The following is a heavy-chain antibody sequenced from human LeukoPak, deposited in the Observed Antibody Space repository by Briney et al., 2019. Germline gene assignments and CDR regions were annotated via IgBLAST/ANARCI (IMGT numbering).Heavy chain of an antibody. D-gene: IGHD3-16*01. CDR1: GFTFSDYY. CDR2: ISSSGSTI. V-gene: IGHV3-11*01. CDR3: ARAAGGSIMIIDY. Sequence: GGSLRLSCAASGFTFSDYYMSWIRQAPGKGLEWVSYISSSGSTISYADSVKGRFTISRDNAENSLYLQMNSLRAEDTAVYYCARAAGGSIMIIDYWGQGTLVTVSS. J-gene: IGHJ4*02.